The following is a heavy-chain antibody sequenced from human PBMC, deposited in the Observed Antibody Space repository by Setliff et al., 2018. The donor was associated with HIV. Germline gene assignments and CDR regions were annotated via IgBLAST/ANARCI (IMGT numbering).Heavy chain of an antibody. J-gene: IGHJ4*02. CDR1: GYTFSDYY. V-gene: IGHV7-4-1*02. D-gene: IGHD1-1*01. Sequence: GASVKVSCKASGYTFSDYYLHWVRQAPGQAIEWMGWINTHTGNPTHAQGFTGRFVFSLDTSVSTAYLQISSLKAEDTAVYYCARGELDLDYWGQGTLVTVSS. CDR3: ARGELDLDY. CDR2: INTHTGNP.